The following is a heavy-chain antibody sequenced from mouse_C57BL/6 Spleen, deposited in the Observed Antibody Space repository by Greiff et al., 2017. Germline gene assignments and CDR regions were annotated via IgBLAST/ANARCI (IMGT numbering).Heavy chain of an antibody. CDR2: IPPNSGST. CDR3: ALLGSSYAMDY. J-gene: IGHJ4*01. D-gene: IGHD1-1*01. V-gene: IGHV1-64*01. Sequence: VQLQQPGAELVKPGASVKLSCKASGYTFTSYWMHWVKQRPGQGLEWIGMIPPNSGSTNYNEKFKSKATLTVDKSSSTAYMQLSSLTSEDSAVYYCALLGSSYAMDYWGQGTSVTVSS. CDR1: GYTFTSYW.